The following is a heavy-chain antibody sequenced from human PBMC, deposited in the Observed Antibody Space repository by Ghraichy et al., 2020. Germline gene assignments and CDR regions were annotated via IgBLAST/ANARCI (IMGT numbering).Heavy chain of an antibody. CDR2: MNPNSGNT. CDR1: GYTFTSYD. V-gene: IGHV1-8*01. D-gene: IGHD6-6*01. CDR3: ARGRPSFLTNWFDP. Sequence: ASVKVSCKASGYTFTSYDINWVRQATGQGLEWMGWMNPNSGNTGYAQKFQGRVTMTRNTSISTAYMELSSLRSEDTAVYYCARGRPSFLTNWFDPWGQGTLVTVSS. J-gene: IGHJ5*02.